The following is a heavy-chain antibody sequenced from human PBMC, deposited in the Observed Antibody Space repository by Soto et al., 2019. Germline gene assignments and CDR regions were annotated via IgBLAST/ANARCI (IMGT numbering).Heavy chain of an antibody. CDR2: ISGHNGQT. CDR3: ARDGWKQRWVEGRNAMDV. D-gene: IGHD5-18*01. J-gene: IGHJ6*02. Sequence: QVQLVQSGPEVKKPGASVKVSCKASAYTFNTYGISWVRRAPGQGLEWMGWISGHNGQTNYAQKFRGRVTITTDTSTSTAYMELRSLRSDDTAIYYCARDGWKQRWVEGRNAMDVWGQGTTVTVSS. CDR1: AYTFNTYG. V-gene: IGHV1-18*01.